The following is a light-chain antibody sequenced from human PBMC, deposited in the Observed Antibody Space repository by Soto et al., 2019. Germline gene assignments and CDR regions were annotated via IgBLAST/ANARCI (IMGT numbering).Light chain of an antibody. CDR3: QSFDSDWSVV. V-gene: IGLV1-40*01. J-gene: IGLJ3*02. CDR2: GSN. Sequence: QSVLTQAPSVSGAPGQRVTIYCTGSSSNIGAGNEVHWYQQLPGTAPKLLIYGSNNRPSGVPDRFSVSKSGTSASLAITGLQAEDEADYYCQSFDSDWSVVFGGGTKVTVL. CDR1: SSNIGAGNE.